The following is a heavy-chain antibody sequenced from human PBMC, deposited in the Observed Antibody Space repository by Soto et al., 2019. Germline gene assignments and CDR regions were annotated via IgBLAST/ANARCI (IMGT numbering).Heavy chain of an antibody. J-gene: IGHJ6*02. CDR1: GFTVSSNY. Sequence: EVQLVESGGGLVQPGGSLRLSCAASGFTVSSNYMSWVRQAPGKGLEWVSVIYSGGSTYYADSVKGRFTISRDNSKNTLXLQMNSLRAEDTAVYYCARDFTYGSGSYLYYYGMDVWGQGTTVTVSS. V-gene: IGHV3-66*01. D-gene: IGHD3-10*01. CDR3: ARDFTYGSGSYLYYYGMDV. CDR2: IYSGGST.